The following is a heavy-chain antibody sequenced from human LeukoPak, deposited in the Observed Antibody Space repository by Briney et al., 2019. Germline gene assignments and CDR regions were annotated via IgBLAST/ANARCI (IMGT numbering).Heavy chain of an antibody. CDR2: INPNSGT. V-gene: IGHV1-2*02. Sequence: ASVKVSCTASGYTFTGYYMHWVRQAPGQGLEWMGWINPNSGTKYAEKFQGRVTMTRDTSLSIASMELRSLRSDDTAVYYCAKDTGKFNLGDYWGQGTLVTVSS. CDR3: AKDTGKFNLGDY. CDR1: GYTFTGYY. D-gene: IGHD5-18*01. J-gene: IGHJ4*02.